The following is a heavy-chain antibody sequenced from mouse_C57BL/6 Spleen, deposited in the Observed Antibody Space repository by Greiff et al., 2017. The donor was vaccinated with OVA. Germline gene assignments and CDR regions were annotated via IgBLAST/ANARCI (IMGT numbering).Heavy chain of an antibody. CDR1: GYAFSSYW. D-gene: IGHD1-1*01. CDR2: IYPGDGDT. J-gene: IGHJ3*01. Sequence: QVQLQQSGAELVKPGASVKISCKASGYAFSSYWMNWVKQRPGKGLEWIGQIYPGDGDTNYNGKFKGKATLTADKSSSTAYMQLSSLTSEDSAVYFCARSYYGSSPWFADWGQGTLVTVSA. CDR3: ARSYYGSSPWFAD. V-gene: IGHV1-80*01.